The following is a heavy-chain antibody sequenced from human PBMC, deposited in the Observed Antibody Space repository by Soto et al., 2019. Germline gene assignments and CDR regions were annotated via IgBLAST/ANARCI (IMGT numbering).Heavy chain of an antibody. D-gene: IGHD3-3*01. J-gene: IGHJ5*02. CDR2: IYYSGST. CDR3: ARNHDFPNWFDP. CDR1: GGSISSGGYY. Sequence: SETLSLTCTVSGGSISSGGYYWSWIRQHPGKGLEWIGYIYYSGSTYYNPSLKSRVTISVDTSKNQFSLKLSSVTAADTAVYYCARNHDFPNWFDPWGQGTLVTVSS. V-gene: IGHV4-31*03.